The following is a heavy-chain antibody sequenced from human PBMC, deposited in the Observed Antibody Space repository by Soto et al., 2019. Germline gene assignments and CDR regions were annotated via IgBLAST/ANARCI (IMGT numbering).Heavy chain of an antibody. CDR3: ARDWGRGQFLTNKDY. CDR2: ISAYNGNT. J-gene: IGHJ4*02. V-gene: IGHV1-18*01. D-gene: IGHD3-9*01. Sequence: GASVKVSCKASGYTFTNFGISWARQAPGQGLEWMGWISAYNGNTNYAQKLQGRVTMTTDTSTRTAYMELRSLRSDDTAVYYCARDWGRGQFLTNKDYWGQGTLVTVSS. CDR1: GYTFTNFG.